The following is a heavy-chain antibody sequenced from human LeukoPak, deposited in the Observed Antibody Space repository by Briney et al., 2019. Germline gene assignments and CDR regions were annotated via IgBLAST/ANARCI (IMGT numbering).Heavy chain of an antibody. Sequence: SETLSLTCSISGDSITTNSYWWGWIRQSPGKGLEWIGSIYYSGSTYYNPSLKSRVTISVDTSKNQFSLKLSSVTAADTAVYYCARHDGTYSFNWFDPWGQGTLVTVSS. CDR1: GDSITTNSYW. CDR2: IYYSGST. CDR3: ARHDGTYSFNWFDP. V-gene: IGHV4-39*01. D-gene: IGHD6-13*01. J-gene: IGHJ5*02.